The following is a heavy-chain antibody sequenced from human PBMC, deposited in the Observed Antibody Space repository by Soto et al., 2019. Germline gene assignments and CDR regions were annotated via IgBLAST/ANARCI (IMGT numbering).Heavy chain of an antibody. D-gene: IGHD6-13*01. CDR2: ISDYDGNT. Sequence: ASVKVSCKASGYTFTSYGISWVRQAPGQGLEWMGWISDYDGNTNYALKLQGRVTMTTDTSTSTAYMELRSLRSDDTAVYYCARIHDQYRSRSYQHGMDVWGQGTTVTVSS. CDR1: GYTFTSYG. J-gene: IGHJ6*02. CDR3: ARIHDQYRSRSYQHGMDV. V-gene: IGHV1-18*01.